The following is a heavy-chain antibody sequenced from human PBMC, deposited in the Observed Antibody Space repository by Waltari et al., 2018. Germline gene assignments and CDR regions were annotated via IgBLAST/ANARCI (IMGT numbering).Heavy chain of an antibody. V-gene: IGHV3-23*01. CDR1: GVTVSSYA. D-gene: IGHD6-6*01. CDR3: AKDRSYSSSSNY. CDR2: ISGSGCST. Sequence: EVQLLESGGGLVQPGGSLRLSGAASGVTVSSYAMSWVRQAQGTGLEWVSAISGSGCSTYYAESVKGRFTISRANSKNTLYLQINSLRAEDTAVYYCAKDRSYSSSSNYWGQGTLVTVSS. J-gene: IGHJ4*02.